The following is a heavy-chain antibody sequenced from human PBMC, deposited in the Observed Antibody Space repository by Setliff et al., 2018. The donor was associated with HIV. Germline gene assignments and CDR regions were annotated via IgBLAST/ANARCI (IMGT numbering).Heavy chain of an antibody. CDR3: ARAGSFDPYYYMDV. D-gene: IGHD3-10*01. Sequence: GESLKISYKASGYIFTNYWIGWVRQMPGKGLEWIGVVYPGDSDTRYSPSFQGQVTISADKSISTAYLQWSSLKASDTAMYYCARAGSFDPYYYMDVWGKGTTVTVSS. V-gene: IGHV5-51*01. CDR1: GYIFTNYW. J-gene: IGHJ6*03. CDR2: VYPGDSDT.